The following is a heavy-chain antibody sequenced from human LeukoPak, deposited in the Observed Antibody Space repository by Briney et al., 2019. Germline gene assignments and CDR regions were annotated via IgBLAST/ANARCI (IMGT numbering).Heavy chain of an antibody. Sequence: GGSLRLSCEASGFTFSNYAMNWVRQAPGKGLEWVSPISSSSSYIYYGDSVKGRFTISRDNSKNTLYMQMNSLRAEDTAVYYCAKDRRPNNYYASGSDYWGQGTLVTVSS. J-gene: IGHJ4*02. D-gene: IGHD3-10*01. CDR3: AKDRRPNNYYASGSDY. CDR2: ISSSSSYI. CDR1: GFTFSNYA. V-gene: IGHV3-21*01.